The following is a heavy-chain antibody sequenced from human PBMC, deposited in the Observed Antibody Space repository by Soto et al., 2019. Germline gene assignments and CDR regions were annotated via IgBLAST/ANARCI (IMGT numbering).Heavy chain of an antibody. J-gene: IGHJ6*03. CDR1: GGSFSGYY. CDR2: INHSGST. D-gene: IGHD2-2*01. CDR3: ARGRRDIVVVPAAKGYYYYYYMDV. V-gene: IGHV4-34*01. Sequence: SETLSLTCAVYGGSFSGYYWSWIRQPPGKGLEWIGEINHSGSTNYNPSLKSRVTISVDTSKNQFSLKLSSVTAADTAVYYCARGRRDIVVVPAAKGYYYYYYMDVWGKGTTVTVSS.